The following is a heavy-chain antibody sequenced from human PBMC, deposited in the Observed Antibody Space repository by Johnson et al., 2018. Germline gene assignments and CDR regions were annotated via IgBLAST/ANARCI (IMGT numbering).Heavy chain of an antibody. Sequence: VQLVESGAEVKKPGETLKISCKGSGYIFTNYWIGWVRQMPGKGLEWMGIIFPGDSDTRYSPSFQVQVTISSDQSISTAYLTWSSLKASDTAMYYCSAPSPQYYYDSSGYYGMDVWGQGTTVTVSS. CDR3: SAPSPQYYYDSSGYYGMDV. D-gene: IGHD3-22*01. V-gene: IGHV5-51*03. CDR2: IFPGDSDT. CDR1: GYIFTNYW. J-gene: IGHJ6*02.